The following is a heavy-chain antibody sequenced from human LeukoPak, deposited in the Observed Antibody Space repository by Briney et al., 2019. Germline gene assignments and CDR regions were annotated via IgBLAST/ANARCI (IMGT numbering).Heavy chain of an antibody. CDR1: GGFLFSYY. J-gene: IGHJ4*02. CDR3: ARDLRSLGFDY. CDR2: IYYSRST. D-gene: IGHD7-27*01. Sequence: SETRSLTCTVSGGFLFSYYWGWIRQPPGKVLEWIGDIYYSRSTNCHPSVKSRVTISVDTSKNLFCLKLSSVTAADTAVYYCARDLRSLGFDYWGQGTLVTVSS. V-gene: IGHV4-59*01.